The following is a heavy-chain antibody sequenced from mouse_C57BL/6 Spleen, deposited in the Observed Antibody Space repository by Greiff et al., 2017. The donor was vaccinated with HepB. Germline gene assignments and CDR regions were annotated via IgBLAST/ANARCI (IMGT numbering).Heavy chain of an antibody. V-gene: IGHV5-9-1*02. Sequence: EVQLVESGEGLVKPGGSLKLSCAASGFTFSSYAMSWVRQTPEKRLEWVAYISSGGDYIYYAATVKGRFTISRDNARNTLYLQMSSLKSEDTAMYYWTRDSTVGGFDYWGQGTTLTVSS. CDR3: TRDSTVGGFDY. CDR2: ISSGGDYI. D-gene: IGHD1-1*01. CDR1: GFTFSSYA. J-gene: IGHJ2*01.